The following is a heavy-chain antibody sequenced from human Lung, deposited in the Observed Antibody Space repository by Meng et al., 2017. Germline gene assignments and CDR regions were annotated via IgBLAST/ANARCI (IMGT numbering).Heavy chain of an antibody. CDR1: GGSFSDYY. Sequence: LKQWVTGLLRASETLSLTCVVSGGSFSDYYWSWIRQPPGKGLEWIGEINHSGSTNYNPSLESRATISVDTSQNNLSLKLSSVTAADSAVYYCARGPTTMAHDFDYWGQGTLVTVSS. CDR3: ARGPTTMAHDFDY. V-gene: IGHV4-34*01. D-gene: IGHD4-11*01. J-gene: IGHJ4*02. CDR2: INHSGST.